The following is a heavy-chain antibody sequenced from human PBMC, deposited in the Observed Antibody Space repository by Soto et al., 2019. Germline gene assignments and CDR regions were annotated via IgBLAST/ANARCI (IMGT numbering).Heavy chain of an antibody. CDR1: GCTFSPYP. V-gene: IGHV3-23*05. CDR2: LLGPGIST. Sequence: GGCLIRSFATSGCTFSPYPMNWVRQPPGTGLERVSGLLGPGISTFYVETVKGRFTISRDNSKNRVFLQINSLRAEDTARYYCVKFPVITASYYYQAMDVWGQGTTVPVSS. J-gene: IGHJ6*02. CDR3: VKFPVITASYYYQAMDV. D-gene: IGHD2-2*01.